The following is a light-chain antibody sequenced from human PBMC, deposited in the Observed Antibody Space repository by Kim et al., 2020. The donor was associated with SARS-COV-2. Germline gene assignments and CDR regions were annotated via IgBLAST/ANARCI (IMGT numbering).Light chain of an antibody. J-gene: IGKJ2*01. CDR1: QSVSSN. CDR3: QEYNNWPPYT. CDR2: GAS. V-gene: IGKV3-15*01. Sequence: VSPGKSAALSGRASQSVSSNLARYQQKPCQAPKLLIYGASTKATGIPARFSGSGSWTEFTLTISSLQSEDFAVYFRQEYNNWPPYTLGQGNKLEI.